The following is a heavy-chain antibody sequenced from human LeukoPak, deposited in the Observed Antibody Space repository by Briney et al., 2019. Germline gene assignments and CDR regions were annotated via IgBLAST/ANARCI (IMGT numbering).Heavy chain of an antibody. CDR3: AKSRERVTPRTQSDY. Sequence: PGGSLRLSCAASGFTFSSYAMSWVRQAPGKGLEWVSAISGSGGSTYYADSVKGRSTISRDNSKNTLYLQMNSLRAEDTAVYYCAKSRERVTPRTQSDYWGQGTLVTVSS. V-gene: IGHV3-23*01. CDR2: ISGSGGST. CDR1: GFTFSSYA. J-gene: IGHJ4*02. D-gene: IGHD2-21*02.